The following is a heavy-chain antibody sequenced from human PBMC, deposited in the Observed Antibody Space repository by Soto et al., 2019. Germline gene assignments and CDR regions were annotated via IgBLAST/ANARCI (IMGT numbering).Heavy chain of an antibody. CDR3: ARDDIVVVPAAHDY. CDR1: GFTFSSYS. CDR2: ISSSSSYI. D-gene: IGHD2-2*01. J-gene: IGHJ4*02. V-gene: IGHV3-21*01. Sequence: EVQLVESGGGRVKPGGSLRLSCEASGFTFSSYSMNWVRKPPGKGREWVSSISSSSSYIYYADSVKGRFTISRDNAKNSLYLQMNSLRAEDTAVYYCARDDIVVVPAAHDYWGQGTLVTVSS.